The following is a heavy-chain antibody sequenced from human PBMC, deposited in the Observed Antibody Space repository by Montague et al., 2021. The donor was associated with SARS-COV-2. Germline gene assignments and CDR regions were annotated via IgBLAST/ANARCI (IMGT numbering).Heavy chain of an antibody. J-gene: IGHJ3*02. CDR2: IYGGGAV. Sequence: SETLSLTCTVSGGSITGYYWSWLRQSPGKGLEWIAYIYGGGAVNYNPSLGSRVTISTDTSKNRLSPKVNSVTSADTAVYYCVRDHPYGGPRGAYDIWGQGTVVTVSS. CDR1: GGSITGYY. D-gene: IGHD4-23*01. CDR3: VRDHPYGGPRGAYDI. V-gene: IGHV4-59*01.